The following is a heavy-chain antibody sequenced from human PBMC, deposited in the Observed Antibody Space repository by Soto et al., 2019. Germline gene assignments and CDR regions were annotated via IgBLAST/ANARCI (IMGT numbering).Heavy chain of an antibody. V-gene: IGHV3-30*18. CDR3: AKEGTYYGSGSYYYGMDV. CDR1: GFTFSSYG. D-gene: IGHD3-10*01. CDR2: ISYDGSNK. J-gene: IGHJ6*01. Sequence: GGSLSLSCAASGFTFSSYGMHWVRQAPGKGLEWVAVISYDGSNKYYADSVKGRFTISRDNSKNTLYLQMNSLRAEDTAVYYCAKEGTYYGSGSYYYGMDVWGQGTTVTVYS.